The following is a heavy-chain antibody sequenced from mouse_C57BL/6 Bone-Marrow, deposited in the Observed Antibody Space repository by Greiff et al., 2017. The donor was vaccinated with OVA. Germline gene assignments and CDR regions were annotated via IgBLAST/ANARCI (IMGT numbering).Heavy chain of an antibody. CDR3: ARGECYSYYGAY. CDR2: INPTYGTT. CDR1: GYSFTGYN. J-gene: IGHJ3*01. Sequence: VQLQQSGPELVKPGASVKISCKASGYSFTGYNMHWVKQSHGKGLEWIGVINPTYGTTSYNQKFKGKATLTVDQSSSTAYMQLSSLTSEDSAVYYCARGECYSYYGAYWGKGTLVTVSA. D-gene: IGHD2-12*01. V-gene: IGHV1-39*01.